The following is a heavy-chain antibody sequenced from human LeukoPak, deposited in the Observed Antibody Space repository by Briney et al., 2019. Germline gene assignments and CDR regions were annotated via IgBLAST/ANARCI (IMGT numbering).Heavy chain of an antibody. CDR1: GYTFTSYA. D-gene: IGHD2-15*01. V-gene: IGHV7-4-1*02. CDR2: INTNTGHP. CDR3: ARASTPQQYCSGGSCYISDY. Sequence: ASVKVSCKASGYTFTSYAMNWVRQAPGQGLEWMGWINTNTGHPTYAQGFTGRFVFSLDTSVSTAYLQISSLKAEDTAVYYCARASTPQQYCSGGSCYISDYWGQGTLVTVSS. J-gene: IGHJ4*02.